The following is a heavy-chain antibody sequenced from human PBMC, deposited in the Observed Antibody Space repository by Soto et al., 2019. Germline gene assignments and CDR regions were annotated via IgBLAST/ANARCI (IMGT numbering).Heavy chain of an antibody. Sequence: PSETLSLTCTVSGGSISSYYWSWIRQPPGKGLEWIGYIYYSGSTNYNPSLKSRVTISVDKSKNQFSLKLSSVTAAGTAVYYCARDQLEGNWFDPWGQGTLVTVSS. CDR3: ARDQLEGNWFDP. V-gene: IGHV4-59*12. D-gene: IGHD1-1*01. CDR2: IYYSGST. CDR1: GGSISSYY. J-gene: IGHJ5*02.